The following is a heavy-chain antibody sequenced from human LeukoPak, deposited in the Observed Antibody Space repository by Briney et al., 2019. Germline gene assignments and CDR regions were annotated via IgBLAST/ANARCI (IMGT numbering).Heavy chain of an antibody. J-gene: IGHJ6*03. Sequence: ASVKVSCKASGYTFTSYDINWVRQATGQGLEWMGWMNPNSGNTGYAQKFQGRVTMTRNTSISTAYMELSSLRSEDTAVYYCARGDFTVTTDYYYYYYMDVWGKGTTVTVSS. CDR3: ARGDFTVTTDYYYYYYMDV. CDR1: GYTFTSYD. CDR2: MNPNSGNT. V-gene: IGHV1-8*01. D-gene: IGHD4-17*01.